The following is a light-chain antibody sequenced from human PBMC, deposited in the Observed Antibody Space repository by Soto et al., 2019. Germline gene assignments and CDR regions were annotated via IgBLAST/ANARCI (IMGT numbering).Light chain of an antibody. Sequence: EVVLTQSPGTLSLSPGERATLSCRASQSVTSNSLVWYQQKPGQAPRLLIYGASSRASGIPDRFSGSGSGTDFTLNISRLEPEDFAVYYCQQYGSSPWKFGQGTKGDSK. CDR2: GAS. CDR3: QQYGSSPWK. CDR1: QSVTSNS. V-gene: IGKV3-20*01. J-gene: IGKJ1*01.